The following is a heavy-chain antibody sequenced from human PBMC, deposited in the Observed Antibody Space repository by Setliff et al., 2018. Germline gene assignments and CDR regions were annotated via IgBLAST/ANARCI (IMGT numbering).Heavy chain of an antibody. J-gene: IGHJ4*02. Sequence: PGGSLRLSCLASGFSFSNTKMSWIRQAPGKGLEWVANIKEDGSETYYGGSVRGRFTISRDNAKNSLYLQMNSLTTEDTAFYYCAKSDRDSSGWYPDYWGQGTLVTVSS. V-gene: IGHV3-7*03. CDR2: IKEDGSET. D-gene: IGHD6-19*01. CDR1: GFSFSNTK. CDR3: AKSDRDSSGWYPDY.